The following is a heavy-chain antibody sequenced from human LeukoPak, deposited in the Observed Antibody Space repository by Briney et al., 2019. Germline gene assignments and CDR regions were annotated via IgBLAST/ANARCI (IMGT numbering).Heavy chain of an antibody. V-gene: IGHV3-30*02. J-gene: IGHJ4*02. CDR1: GFTFSSYG. Sequence: GGSLRLSCAASGFTFSSYGMHWIRQAPGKGLEWVAFIRYDGSNKYYADSVKGRFTISRDNSKNTLHLQRNSLRADDTAVYYCATAGGRGQYTPMVSLFDYWGQGTLVTLSS. CDR3: ATAGGRGQYTPMVSLFDY. CDR2: IRYDGSNK. D-gene: IGHD5-18*01.